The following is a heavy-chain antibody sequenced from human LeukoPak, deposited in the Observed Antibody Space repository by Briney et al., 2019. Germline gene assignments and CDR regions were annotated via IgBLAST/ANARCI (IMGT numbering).Heavy chain of an antibody. CDR1: GFVLNNYD. Sequence: GGSLRLSCAASGFVLNNYDMHWVRQAPGRGLEWVAMMWYDESNRYYADSVKGRFTISRDTSRNTLYLQMNSLIVGDTAIYYCARTAWNYFGSGNYYAPDYWGQGTLVTVSS. V-gene: IGHV3-33*01. D-gene: IGHD3-10*01. CDR2: MWYDESNR. CDR3: ARTAWNYFGSGNYYAPDY. J-gene: IGHJ4*02.